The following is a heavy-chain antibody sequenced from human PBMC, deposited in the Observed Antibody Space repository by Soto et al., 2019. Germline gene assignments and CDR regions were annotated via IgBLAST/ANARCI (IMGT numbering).Heavy chain of an antibody. CDR1: GDSVSSNSAA. CDR3: AREREYSSGWEYYFDY. V-gene: IGHV6-1*01. J-gene: IGHJ4*02. CDR2: TYYRSKWYN. D-gene: IGHD6-19*01. Sequence: SETLSLTCAISGDSVSSNSAAWNWIRQSPSRGLEWLGRTYYRSKWYNDYAVSVKSRITINPDTSKNQFSLQLNSVTPEDTAVYYCAREREYSSGWEYYFDYWGQGTLVTVSS.